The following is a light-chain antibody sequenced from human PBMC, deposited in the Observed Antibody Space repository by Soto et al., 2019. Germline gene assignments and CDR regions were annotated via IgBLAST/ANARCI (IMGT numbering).Light chain of an antibody. V-gene: IGLV1-40*01. CDR2: GNS. Sequence: QSVLTQPPSVSGAPGQRVTISCTGSSSNIGAGYDVHWYQQLPGTAPKLLIYGNSNRPSGVPDRFSGSKSGTSASLAITGLQAEDGADYSCQPYDSGLGGVVFGGGTK. CDR3: QPYDSGLGGVV. CDR1: SSNIGAGYD. J-gene: IGLJ2*01.